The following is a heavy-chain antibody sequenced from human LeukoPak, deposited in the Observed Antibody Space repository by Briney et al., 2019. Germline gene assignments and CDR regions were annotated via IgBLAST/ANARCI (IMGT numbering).Heavy chain of an antibody. CDR1: GFTFSSYT. V-gene: IGHV3-21*04. D-gene: IGHD3-16*01. CDR3: TRDTPFGGY. CDR2: ISGSSNYI. Sequence: PGGSLRLSCTASGFTFSSYTMNWVRQAPGKGLEWVSSISGSSNYIYYADSVKGRFTISRDNAKNSLYLQVNSLRAEDTAVYYCTRDTPFGGYWGQGTLVTVPS. J-gene: IGHJ4*02.